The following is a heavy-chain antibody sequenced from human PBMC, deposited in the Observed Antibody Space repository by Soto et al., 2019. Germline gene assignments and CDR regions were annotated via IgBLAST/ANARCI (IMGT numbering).Heavy chain of an antibody. V-gene: IGHV1-58*01. CDR2: IIIAGGGT. Sequence: QMQVVQSGPEVKRPGTSVKVPCKASGFSFTNSAVQWVRQARGQRLEWIGYIIIAGGGTKYAQNRQGRITITRDMSTSTDYMELSSLRSEDTAIYYCAAELYSGGRCCSFDIWGQGTVVTVSS. CDR1: GFSFTNSA. J-gene: IGHJ3*02. CDR3: AAELYSGGRCCSFDI. D-gene: IGHD2-15*01.